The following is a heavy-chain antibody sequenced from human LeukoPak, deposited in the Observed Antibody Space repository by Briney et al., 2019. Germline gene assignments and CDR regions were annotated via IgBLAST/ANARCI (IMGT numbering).Heavy chain of an antibody. Sequence: SQTLSLTCTVSGGSISSGSYYWNWIRQPAGKGLEWIGRIYTSGSTNYNPSLKSRVTISVDTSKNQFSLKLRSVTAADTAVYYCAREGLNMVRGVIPKEAWGWFDPWGQGTLVTVSS. V-gene: IGHV4-61*02. CDR3: AREGLNMVRGVIPKEAWGWFDP. CDR2: IYTSGST. CDR1: GGSISSGSYY. J-gene: IGHJ5*02. D-gene: IGHD3-10*01.